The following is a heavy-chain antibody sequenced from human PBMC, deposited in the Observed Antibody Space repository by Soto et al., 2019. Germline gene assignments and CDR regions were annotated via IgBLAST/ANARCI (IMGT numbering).Heavy chain of an antibody. J-gene: IGHJ6*02. D-gene: IGHD6-13*01. CDR3: ARDPEFRSSSWSPYYGMDV. CDR2: ISSSSSTI. Sequence: PGGSLRLSCAASGFTFSSYSMNWVRQAPGKGLEWVSYISSSSSTIYYADSVKGRFTISRDNAKNSLYLQMNSLRDEDTAVHYCARDPEFRSSSWSPYYGMDVWGQGTTVXVSS. V-gene: IGHV3-48*02. CDR1: GFTFSSYS.